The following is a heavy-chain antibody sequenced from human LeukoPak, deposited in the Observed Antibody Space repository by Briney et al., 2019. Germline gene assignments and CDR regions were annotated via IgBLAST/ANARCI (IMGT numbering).Heavy chain of an antibody. CDR1: GITFSNYA. CDR2: ISGSGGST. V-gene: IGHV3-23*01. D-gene: IGHD6-13*01. J-gene: IGHJ4*02. Sequence: QAGGSLRLSCAASGITFSNYAMMWVRQAPGKGLEWVSVISGSGGSTNYADSVKGRFTISRDNSKNTLYLQMNSLRAEDTAVYYCGVYSSSWHDYWGQGTLVTVSS. CDR3: GVYSSSWHDY.